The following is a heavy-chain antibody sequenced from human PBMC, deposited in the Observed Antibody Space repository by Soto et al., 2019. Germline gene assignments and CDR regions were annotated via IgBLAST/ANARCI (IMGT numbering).Heavy chain of an antibody. CDR2: ISYDGSNK. D-gene: IGHD1-26*01. V-gene: IGHV3-30*04. CDR1: GFTFSSYA. Sequence: GGSLRLSCAASGFTFSSYAMHWVRQAPGKGLEWVAVISYDGSNKYYADSVKGRFTISRDNSKNTLYLQMNSLRAEDTAVYYCAREGQLDSGSYFDYWGQGTLVTVSS. J-gene: IGHJ4*02. CDR3: AREGQLDSGSYFDY.